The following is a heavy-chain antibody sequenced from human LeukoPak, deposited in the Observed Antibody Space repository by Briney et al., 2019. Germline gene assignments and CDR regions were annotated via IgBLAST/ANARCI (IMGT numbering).Heavy chain of an antibody. CDR3: ARQDPYSSGWYP. V-gene: IGHV3-23*01. CDR2: ISDSGTYT. Sequence: GGSLRLSCAASGFTFNNYAMSWVRQAPGKGLEWVSAISDSGTYTSYADSVKGRFTISRDNSKNTLYLQMNSLRAEDTAVYYCARQDPYSSGWYPWGQGTLVTVSS. J-gene: IGHJ5*02. CDR1: GFTFNNYA. D-gene: IGHD6-19*01.